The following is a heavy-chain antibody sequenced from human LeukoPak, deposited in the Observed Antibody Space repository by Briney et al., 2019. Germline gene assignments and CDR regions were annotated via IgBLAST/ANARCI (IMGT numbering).Heavy chain of an antibody. Sequence: SQTLSLTCAVSGGSISRGGYYWSWIRQPPGKGLEWIGYIYYSGSTNYNPSLKSRVTISVDTSKNQFSLKLSSVTAADTAVYYCARGGGSSWDGYYFDYWGQGTLVTVSS. CDR1: GGSISRGGYY. CDR2: IYYSGST. V-gene: IGHV4-61*08. J-gene: IGHJ4*02. CDR3: ARGGGSSWDGYYFDY. D-gene: IGHD6-13*01.